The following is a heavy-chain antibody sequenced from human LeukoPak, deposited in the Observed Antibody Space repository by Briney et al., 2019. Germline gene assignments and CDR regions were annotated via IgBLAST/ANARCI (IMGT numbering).Heavy chain of an antibody. Sequence: GGSLRLSCAASGFTFSSYWMHWVRQAPGKGLVWVSRINSDGSSTRYADSVKGRFTISRDNAKNTLYLQMNSLRAEDTAVYYCTREIRDGYKDDAFDIWGQGTMVTVSS. CDR3: TREIRDGYKDDAFDI. V-gene: IGHV3-74*01. CDR2: INSDGSST. D-gene: IGHD5-24*01. J-gene: IGHJ3*02. CDR1: GFTFSSYW.